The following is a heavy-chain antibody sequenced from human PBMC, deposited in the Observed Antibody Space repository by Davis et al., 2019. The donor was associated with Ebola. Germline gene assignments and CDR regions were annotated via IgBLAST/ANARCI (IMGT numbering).Heavy chain of an antibody. CDR3: TSSWDPLGY. CDR1: GFTFSDSS. Sequence: GESLKISCAASGFTFSDSSIHWVRQASGKGLEWVGRIRSKSKNYATTYGASVKGRFTISRDDLKNTAYLQMNSLKTEDTAVYYCTSSWDPLGYWGQGTLVTVSS. CDR2: IRSKSKNYAT. J-gene: IGHJ4*02. V-gene: IGHV3-73*01. D-gene: IGHD1-26*01.